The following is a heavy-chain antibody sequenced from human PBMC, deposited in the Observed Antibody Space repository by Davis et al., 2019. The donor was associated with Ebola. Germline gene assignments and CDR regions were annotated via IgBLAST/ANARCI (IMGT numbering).Heavy chain of an antibody. D-gene: IGHD1-26*01. Sequence: HTGGSLRLSCAASGFTLSSYWMHWVRQTPGKGLVWVSRINSDGSSTSYADSVKGRFTISRDNAKSSLYLQMNSLRTEDTAIYFCAKHGRDYDYWGQGALVTVSS. J-gene: IGHJ4*02. CDR3: AKHGRDYDY. V-gene: IGHV3-74*01. CDR1: GFTLSSYW. CDR2: INSDGSST.